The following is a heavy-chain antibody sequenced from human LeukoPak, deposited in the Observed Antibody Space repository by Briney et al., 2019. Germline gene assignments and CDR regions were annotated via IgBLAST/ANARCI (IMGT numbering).Heavy chain of an antibody. V-gene: IGHV4-39*01. D-gene: IGHD6-13*01. Sequence: PSETLCLTCTVSGASFSSSTYYWDCIRQPPGKRLEWIGSIYYSGSTYYNPSLKSRVTMSVDTAKNQFSLKLSSVPAADTVVYYCARHAGGISATGIRPFDYWGQGTLVIGSS. CDR2: IYYSGST. CDR3: ARHAGGISATGIRPFDY. CDR1: GASFSSSTYY. J-gene: IGHJ4*02.